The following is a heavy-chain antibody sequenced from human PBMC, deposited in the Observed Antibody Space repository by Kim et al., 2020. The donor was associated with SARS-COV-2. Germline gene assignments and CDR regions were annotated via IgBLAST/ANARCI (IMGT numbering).Heavy chain of an antibody. J-gene: IGHJ4*02. V-gene: IGHV3-33*01. CDR3: ARDPRDTALDY. Sequence: GGSLRLSCAASGFTFSSYGMHWVRQAPGKGLEWVAVIWYDGSNKYYADSVKGRFTISRDNSKNTLYLQMNSLRAEDTAVYYCARDPRDTALDYWGQGTLVTVSS. CDR2: IWYDGSNK. D-gene: IGHD5-18*01. CDR1: GFTFSSYG.